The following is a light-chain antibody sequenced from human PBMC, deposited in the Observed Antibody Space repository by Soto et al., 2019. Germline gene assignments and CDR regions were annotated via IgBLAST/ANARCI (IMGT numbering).Light chain of an antibody. J-gene: IGKJ1*01. CDR3: QHYNNWWT. Sequence: EIVMTQSPATLSVSPGERATLSCRASQSVNRNLAWYQQKPGQAPRLLIYAASTRATGIPARFSGSGSETEFTLTISSLQYEDFAVYYCQHYNNWWTFGQGTKVEI. CDR1: QSVNRN. V-gene: IGKV3-15*01. CDR2: AAS.